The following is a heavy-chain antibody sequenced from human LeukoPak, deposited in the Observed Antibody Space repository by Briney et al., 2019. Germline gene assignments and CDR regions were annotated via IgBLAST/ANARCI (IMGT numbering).Heavy chain of an antibody. D-gene: IGHD3-10*01. V-gene: IGHV4-39*01. CDR2: IYYSGST. CDR1: GGSISSCSYY. Sequence: SETLSLTCTVSGGSISSCSYYWGWIRQPPGKGLEWIGSIYYSGSTYYNPSLKSRVTISVDTSKNQFSLKLSSVTAADTAVYYCARHVSYYGSGSYYNRWGQGTLVTVSS. J-gene: IGHJ4*02. CDR3: ARHVSYYGSGSYYNR.